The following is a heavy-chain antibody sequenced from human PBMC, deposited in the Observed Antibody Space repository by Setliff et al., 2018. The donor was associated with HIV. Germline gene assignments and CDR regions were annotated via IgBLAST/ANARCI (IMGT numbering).Heavy chain of an antibody. CDR2: INHSGST. J-gene: IGHJ4*02. V-gene: IGHV4-34*01. Sequence: SSETLSLTCAVYGASFSGYYWSWVRQPPGKGLEWIGEINHSGSTNYNPSLKSRVTISVDTSKNQFSLKVRSVTAADTAVYYCARESPSSSWFYFDFWGQGTLVTVSS. CDR3: ARESPSSSWFYFDF. D-gene: IGHD6-13*01. CDR1: GASFSGYY.